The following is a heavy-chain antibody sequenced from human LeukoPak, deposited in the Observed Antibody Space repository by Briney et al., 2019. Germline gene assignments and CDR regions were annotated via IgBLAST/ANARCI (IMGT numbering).Heavy chain of an antibody. V-gene: IGHV1-69*13. CDR1: GGTFSSYA. Sequence: SVKVSCKASGGTFSSYAISWVRQAPGQGLEWMGGIIPIFGTANYAQKFQGRVTITADESTSAAYMELSSLRSEDTAVYYCARDSVVWFGEGHNWFDPWGQGTLVTVSS. CDR2: IIPIFGTA. D-gene: IGHD3-10*01. J-gene: IGHJ5*02. CDR3: ARDSVVWFGEGHNWFDP.